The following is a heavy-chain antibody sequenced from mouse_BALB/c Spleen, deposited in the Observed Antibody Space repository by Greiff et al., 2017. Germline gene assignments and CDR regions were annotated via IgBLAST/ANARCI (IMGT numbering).Heavy chain of an antibody. Sequence: VQLQQSGAELMKPGASVKISCKATGYTFSSYWIEWVKQRPGHGLEWIGEILPGSGSTNYNEKFKGKATFTADTSSNTAYMQLSSLTSEDSAVYYCARDSSSGAWFAYWGQGTLVTVSA. CDR1: GYTFSSYW. J-gene: IGHJ3*01. CDR3: ARDSSSGAWFAY. D-gene: IGHD1-1*01. CDR2: ILPGSGST. V-gene: IGHV1-9*01.